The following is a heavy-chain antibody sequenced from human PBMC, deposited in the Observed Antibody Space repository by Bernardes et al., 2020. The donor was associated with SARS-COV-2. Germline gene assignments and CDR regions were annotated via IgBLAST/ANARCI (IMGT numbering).Heavy chain of an antibody. V-gene: IGHV1-18*04. CDR2: ISGYNGNT. D-gene: IGHD2-15*01. Sequence: AAAQISCKASGYTYTNYGIGWVRQAPGHGLEWLGWISGYNGNTNYARHLQDRISMTTDLSTSTAFMELRRLRSDDTAVYYCARVEGFCSGGTCFSLFYFDHWGQGTLVSVSS. J-gene: IGHJ4*02. CDR3: ARVEGFCSGGTCFSLFYFDH. CDR1: GYTYTNYG.